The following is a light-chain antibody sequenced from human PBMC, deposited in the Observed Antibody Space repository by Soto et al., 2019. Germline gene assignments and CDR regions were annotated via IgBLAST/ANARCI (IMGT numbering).Light chain of an antibody. J-gene: IGLJ1*01. Sequence: QSALTQPRSMSGSPGQSVTISCTGTSSDVGGYNDVSWYQQHPGKAPKLMIYDVSKRPSGVPDRFSGSKSGNTASLTISGFRAEDEAEYYCCSYAGNDTHVFGTGTKLTV. CDR3: CSYAGNDTHV. CDR1: SSDVGGYND. CDR2: DVS. V-gene: IGLV2-11*01.